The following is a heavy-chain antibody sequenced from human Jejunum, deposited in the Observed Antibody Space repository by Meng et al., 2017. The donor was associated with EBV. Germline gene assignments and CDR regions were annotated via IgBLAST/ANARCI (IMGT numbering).Heavy chain of an antibody. CDR1: GFNFSAYD. D-gene: IGHD2-2*01. CDR3: AKDPIYQVMDGFDV. V-gene: IGHV3-30*18. J-gene: IGHJ3*01. CDR2: ISYDESNK. Sequence: LWEYGGGVGPPGGSLRFSCAAFGFNFSAYDMHWVRQAPGQGLEWVAVISYDESNKDYADSVKGRFTISRDKSKNTLHLQMNSLRGDDTAVYFCAKDPIYQVMDGFDVWGQGTMVTVSS.